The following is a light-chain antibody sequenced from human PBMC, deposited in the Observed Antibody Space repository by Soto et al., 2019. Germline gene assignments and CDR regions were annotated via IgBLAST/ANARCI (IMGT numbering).Light chain of an antibody. CDR1: QGVSRK. Sequence: EIVLTQSPATLSVDKGERVTFSCRVSQGVSRKLAWYQHKPGQAPRLLISGASTGATGIPARFSGSGSGTDFTLTISSLKPEDFAVYYCQQRSNWGITFGQGTRLEIK. V-gene: IGKV3-11*01. CDR2: GAS. CDR3: QQRSNWGIT. J-gene: IGKJ5*01.